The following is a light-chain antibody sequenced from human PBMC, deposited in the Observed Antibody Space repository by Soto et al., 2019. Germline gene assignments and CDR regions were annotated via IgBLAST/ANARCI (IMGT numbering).Light chain of an antibody. Sequence: QSALTQPASVSGSPGQSITISCTGTSSDVGSHNLVSWYQQHPGQAPKLMIYEVSKRPSGVSARFSASKSGNTASLTISGLQAEDEADYCCCSYGGSRAVFGGGTQLTVL. CDR1: SSDVGSHNL. J-gene: IGLJ7*01. CDR3: CSYGGSRAV. CDR2: EVS. V-gene: IGLV2-23*02.